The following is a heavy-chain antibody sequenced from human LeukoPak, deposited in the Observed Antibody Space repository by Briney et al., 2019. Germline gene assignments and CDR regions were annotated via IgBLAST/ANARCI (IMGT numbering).Heavy chain of an antibody. J-gene: IGHJ5*02. Sequence: PSETLSLTCTVSGGSNYWSWIRQPPGKGLEWIAYIHYTGSPNYNPSLKSRVTISMDTSKNQFSLRLNSVTAADTAVYYCARHSNRNRGIEWVHPWGPGNQVTVSS. CDR3: ARHSNRNRGIEWVHP. CDR2: IHYTGSP. V-gene: IGHV4-59*08. D-gene: IGHD1-14*01. CDR1: GGSNY.